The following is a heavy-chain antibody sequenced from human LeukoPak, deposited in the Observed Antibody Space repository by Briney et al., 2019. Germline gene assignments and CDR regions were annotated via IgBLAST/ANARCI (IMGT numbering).Heavy chain of an antibody. Sequence: PGGSLRPSCAASGFSFENYNMNWVRQAPGKGLEWVAYINVITGYIYYADSLKGRFTISRDNAKKSLFLEMNSLRVEDTAVYYCARDRSGSSSVDDAFDIWGQGIMVTVSS. V-gene: IGHV3-21*01. CDR2: INVITGYI. CDR1: GFSFENYN. J-gene: IGHJ3*02. CDR3: ARDRSGSSSVDDAFDI. D-gene: IGHD1-26*01.